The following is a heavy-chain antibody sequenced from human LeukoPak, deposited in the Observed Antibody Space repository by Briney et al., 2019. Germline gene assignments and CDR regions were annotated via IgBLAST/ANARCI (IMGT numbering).Heavy chain of an antibody. CDR2: IYTSGST. Sequence: SETLSLTCTVSGGSISSGSYYWSWLRQPAGKGLEWIGRIYTSGSTNYNPSLKSRVTISVDTSKNQFSLKLSSVTAADTAVYYCARYSGSGYGMFYFDYWGQGTLVTVSS. V-gene: IGHV4-61*02. CDR1: GGSISSGSYY. D-gene: IGHD5-12*01. J-gene: IGHJ4*02. CDR3: ARYSGSGYGMFYFDY.